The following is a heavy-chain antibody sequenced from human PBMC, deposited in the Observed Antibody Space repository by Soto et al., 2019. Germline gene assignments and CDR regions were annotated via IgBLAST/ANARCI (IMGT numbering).Heavy chain of an antibody. Sequence: QVQLQESGPGLLKPSETLSLTCTISGGSVSTYYWSWIRQPPGKEREWIGLTSYSGNTNYNPSLKSRVAMAVDTSKNHFSLTLSSVTAADTAVYYCARDGVGPFDYWGQGTLVTVSS. V-gene: IGHV4-59*02. CDR3: ARDGVGPFDY. CDR1: GGSVSTYY. D-gene: IGHD3-3*01. J-gene: IGHJ4*02. CDR2: TSYSGNT.